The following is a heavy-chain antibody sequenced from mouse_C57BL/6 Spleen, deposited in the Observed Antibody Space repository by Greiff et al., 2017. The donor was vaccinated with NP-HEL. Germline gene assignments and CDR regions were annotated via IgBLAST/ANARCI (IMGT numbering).Heavy chain of an antibody. CDR1: GYTFTSYW. D-gene: IGHD1-1*01. V-gene: IGHV1-72*01. Sequence: QVQLKQPGAELVKPGASVKLSCKASGYTFTSYWMHWVKQRPGRGLEWIGRIDPNSGGTKYNEKFKSKATLTVDKPSSTAYMQLSSLTSEDSAVYYCASPYYYGSSSLYYAMDYWGQGTSVTVSS. CDR2: IDPNSGGT. CDR3: ASPYYYGSSSLYYAMDY. J-gene: IGHJ4*01.